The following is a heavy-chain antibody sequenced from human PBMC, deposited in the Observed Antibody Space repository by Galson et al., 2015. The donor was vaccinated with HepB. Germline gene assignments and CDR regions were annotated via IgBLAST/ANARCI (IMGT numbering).Heavy chain of an antibody. J-gene: IGHJ4*02. CDR1: GFTFDDYA. Sequence: SLRLSCAASGFTFDDYAMHWVRQAPGKGLEWVSGIGWNSGSIGYADSVKGRFTISRDNAKNSLYLQMNSLRAEDTALYYCAKDIGIVVVTALDYWGQGTLVTVSS. D-gene: IGHD2-21*02. CDR2: IGWNSGSI. CDR3: AKDIGIVVVTALDY. V-gene: IGHV3-9*01.